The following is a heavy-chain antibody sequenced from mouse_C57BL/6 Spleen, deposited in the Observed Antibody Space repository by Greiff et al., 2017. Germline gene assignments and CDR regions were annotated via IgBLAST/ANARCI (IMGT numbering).Heavy chain of an antibody. CDR1: GYTFTSYW. CDR2: IYPGSGST. CDR3: ARSRGYYERGYAMDD. J-gene: IGHJ4*01. V-gene: IGHV1-55*01. D-gene: IGHD2-3*01. Sequence: VQLQQPGAELVKPGASVKMSCKASGYTFTSYWITWVKQRPGQGLEWIGDIYPGSGSTNYNEKFKSKATLTVDTSSSTAYMQLSSLTSEDSAVYYCARSRGYYERGYAMDDWGQGTSVTVSS.